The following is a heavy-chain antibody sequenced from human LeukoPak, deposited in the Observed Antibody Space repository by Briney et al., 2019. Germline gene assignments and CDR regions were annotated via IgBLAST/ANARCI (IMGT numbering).Heavy chain of an antibody. V-gene: IGHV4-39*07. Sequence: SETLSLTCTVSGDASSRSRYYWGWIRQSPGKGLEWIGSTDYSRNTDYNPSLKSRVSLSVDTSKKQFSLKLNSVTAADTAVYYCEGSGNYNAAFDIWGQGTMVTVSS. CDR3: EGSGNYNAAFDI. CDR1: GDASSRSRYY. J-gene: IGHJ3*02. CDR2: TDYSRNT. D-gene: IGHD3-10*01.